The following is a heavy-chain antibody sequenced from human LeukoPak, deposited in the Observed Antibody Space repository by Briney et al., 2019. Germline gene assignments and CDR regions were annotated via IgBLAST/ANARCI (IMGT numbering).Heavy chain of an antibody. Sequence: SETLALTCAVYGGSLSGHYWSGIRQSPGKGLEWIGDIHHDGRTKYSPSLKSRVSILLDTSKNEVSLRLTPVTAADTALYFCARELVPQDYSETVNAYDPWGQGTMVIVSS. V-gene: IGHV4-34*01. D-gene: IGHD4-11*01. CDR2: IHHDGRT. J-gene: IGHJ3*01. CDR1: GGSLSGHY. CDR3: ARELVPQDYSETVNAYDP.